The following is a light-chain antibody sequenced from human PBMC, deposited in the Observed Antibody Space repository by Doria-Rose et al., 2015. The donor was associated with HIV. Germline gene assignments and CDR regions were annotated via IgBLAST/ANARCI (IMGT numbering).Light chain of an antibody. CDR2: GAS. Sequence: ASRTVSPEERATLSCGASQSVSSNLAWYQEKVGQAPRLLIYGASTRATGIPARFRCSGSGTEFTLTISSLQSEDFAVYYCQQYHNGPPAIPFGQGTRLEIK. J-gene: IGKJ5*01. CDR3: QQYHNGPPAIP. V-gene: IGKV3-15*01. CDR1: QSVSSN.